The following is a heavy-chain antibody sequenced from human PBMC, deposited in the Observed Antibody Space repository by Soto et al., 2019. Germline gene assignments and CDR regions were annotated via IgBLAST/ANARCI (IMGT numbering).Heavy chain of an antibody. CDR1: GFTFSSYG. V-gene: IGHV3-33*01. Sequence: GGSLRLSCAASGFTFSSYGMHWVRQAPGKGLEWVAVIWYDGSNKYYADSVKGRFTISRDNSKNTLYLQMNSLRAEDTAVYYCARDEDRGLSYYYGSGTDLNGMDVWGQGTTVTVSS. CDR2: IWYDGSNK. J-gene: IGHJ6*02. CDR3: ARDEDRGLSYYYGSGTDLNGMDV. D-gene: IGHD3-10*01.